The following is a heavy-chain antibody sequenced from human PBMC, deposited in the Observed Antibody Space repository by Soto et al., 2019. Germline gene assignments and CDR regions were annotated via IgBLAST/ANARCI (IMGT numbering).Heavy chain of an antibody. V-gene: IGHV1-3*01. Sequence: ASVKVSCKASGYTFTTYTIHWVRQAPGQGLEWMGWINAGNGNPEYSQKFQGRLTITRDTSATTSYMELSSLRSEDTAVYYCARERGYGDYDSGYWGQGTLVTVS. D-gene: IGHD4-17*01. J-gene: IGHJ4*02. CDR1: GYTFTTYT. CDR2: INAGNGNP. CDR3: ARERGYGDYDSGY.